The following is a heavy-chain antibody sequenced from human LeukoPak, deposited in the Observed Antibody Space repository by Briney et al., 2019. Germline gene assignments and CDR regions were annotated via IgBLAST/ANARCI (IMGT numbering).Heavy chain of an antibody. CDR3: TRSPVRLNWFDP. Sequence: GGSLRLSCTASGFMFGDYAMNWFRQAPGKGLEWESFIRSKVYGGTTEYAASVKGRFIISRDDSKSIAYLQMNSLKTEDTAVYYCTRSPVRLNWFDPWGQGTLVIVSS. CDR2: IRSKVYGGTT. V-gene: IGHV3-49*03. J-gene: IGHJ5*02. CDR1: GFMFGDYA.